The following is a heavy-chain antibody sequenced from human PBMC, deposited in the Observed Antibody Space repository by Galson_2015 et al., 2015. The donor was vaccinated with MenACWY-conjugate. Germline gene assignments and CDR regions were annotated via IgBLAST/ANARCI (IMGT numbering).Heavy chain of an antibody. V-gene: IGHV3-23*01. CDR3: GKDKVADTAMVIDY. Sequence: SLRLSCAASGFTFNNYAMNWLRQAPGKGLEWLSVISDRGTYTAYADSVKGRFAISRDNSKDTVFLQMTSLGVEDTAVYFCGKDKVADTAMVIDYWGQGTLVTVSS. J-gene: IGHJ4*02. D-gene: IGHD5-18*01. CDR2: ISDRGTYT. CDR1: GFTFNNYA.